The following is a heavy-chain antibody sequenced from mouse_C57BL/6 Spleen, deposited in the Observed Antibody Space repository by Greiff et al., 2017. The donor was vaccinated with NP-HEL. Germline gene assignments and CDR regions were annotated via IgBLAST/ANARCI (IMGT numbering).Heavy chain of an antibody. Sequence: EVHLVESEGGLVQPGSSMKLSCTASGFTFSDYYMAWVRQVPEKGLEWVANINYDGSSTYYLDSLKSRFIISRDNAKNILYLQMSSLKSEDTATYYCARVGYPYYAMDYWGQGTSVTVSS. V-gene: IGHV5-16*01. J-gene: IGHJ4*01. D-gene: IGHD2-2*01. CDR1: GFTFSDYY. CDR3: ARVGYPYYAMDY. CDR2: INYDGSST.